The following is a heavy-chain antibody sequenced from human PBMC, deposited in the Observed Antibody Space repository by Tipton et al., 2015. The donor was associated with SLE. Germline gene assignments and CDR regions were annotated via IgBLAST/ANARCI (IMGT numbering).Heavy chain of an antibody. CDR3: ARGGVWGYTAPLGY. J-gene: IGHJ4*02. Sequence: TLSLTCAVYGGSFSGYYWSWIRQPPGKGLEWIGYIYYSGSISYNPSLKSRVTISVDTSKNQFSLKLSSVTAADTAVYYCARGGVWGYTAPLGYWGQGTLVTVSS. CDR2: IYYSGSI. D-gene: IGHD5-18*01. CDR1: GGSFSGYY. V-gene: IGHV4-59*12.